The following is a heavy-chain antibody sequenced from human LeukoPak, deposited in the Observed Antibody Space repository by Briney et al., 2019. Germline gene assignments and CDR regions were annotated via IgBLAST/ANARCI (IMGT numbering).Heavy chain of an antibody. D-gene: IGHD2-21*02. CDR2: RHHSGST. CDR3: ARGLPVTASFYFDY. CDR1: GGSINTYF. Sequence: PSETLSLTCTASGGSINTYFWSWIRQTPGKGLEWIGYRHHSGSTDYNPSLKSRVTTSLDPSKSQFSLRLTSLTSADTAVYFCARGLPVTASFYFDYWGQGTLVTVSS. J-gene: IGHJ4*02. V-gene: IGHV4-59*01.